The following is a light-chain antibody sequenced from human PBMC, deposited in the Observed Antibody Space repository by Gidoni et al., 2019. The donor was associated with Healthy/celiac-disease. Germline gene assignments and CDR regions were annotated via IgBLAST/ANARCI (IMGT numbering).Light chain of an antibody. CDR3: NSRDSSGNHYVV. CDR2: GKN. J-gene: IGLJ2*01. V-gene: IGLV3-19*01. Sequence: SSELTQDPAVSVALGQTVRITCQGDSLRSYYASWYQQKPGQAPVLVLYGKNNRPSGIPDRFSGSSSGNTASLTSTGAQAEDEADYYCNSRDSSGNHYVVFGGGTKLTVL. CDR1: SLRSYY.